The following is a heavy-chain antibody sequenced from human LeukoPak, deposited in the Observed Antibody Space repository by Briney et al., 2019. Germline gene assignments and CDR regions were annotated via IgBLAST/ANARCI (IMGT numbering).Heavy chain of an antibody. CDR1: GFTFRSHW. Sequence: GGSLRLSCVGSGFTFRSHWVNWVRQSPGKGLEWVANIKPDGIDKYYVDSARGRFTVSRDNAKNSAFLQMNSLRAEDTAVYFCARDGPWFGEFFDYWGQGTLVTVSS. CDR2: IKPDGIDK. CDR3: ARDGPWFGEFFDY. D-gene: IGHD3-10*01. J-gene: IGHJ4*02. V-gene: IGHV3-7*01.